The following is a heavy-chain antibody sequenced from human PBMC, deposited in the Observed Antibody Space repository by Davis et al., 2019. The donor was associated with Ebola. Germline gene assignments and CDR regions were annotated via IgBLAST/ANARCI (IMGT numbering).Heavy chain of an antibody. V-gene: IGHV4-59*12. D-gene: IGHD5-18*01. J-gene: IGHJ6*02. CDR3: ARGADTAMVSMDV. CDR2: IYYSGGT. CDR1: GGSISSYY. Sequence: SETLSLTCSVSGGSISSYYWSWIRQPPGKGLEWIGCIYYSGGTNYNPSLKSRVTISVDRSKNQFSLKLSSVTAADTAVYYCARGADTAMVSMDVWGQGTTVTVSS.